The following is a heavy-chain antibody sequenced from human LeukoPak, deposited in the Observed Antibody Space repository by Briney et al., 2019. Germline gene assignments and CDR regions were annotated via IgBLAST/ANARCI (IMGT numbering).Heavy chain of an antibody. CDR2: ISSSSSYI. CDR1: GFTFSSYS. J-gene: IGHJ4*02. V-gene: IGHV3-21*01. CDR3: ARAKESVDTAMALDY. Sequence: GGSLRLSCAASGFTFSSYSMNWVRQASGKGLEWVSSISSSSSYIYYADSVKGRFTISRDNAKNSLYLQMNSLRAEDTAVYYCARAKESVDTAMALDYWGQGTLVTVSS. D-gene: IGHD5-18*01.